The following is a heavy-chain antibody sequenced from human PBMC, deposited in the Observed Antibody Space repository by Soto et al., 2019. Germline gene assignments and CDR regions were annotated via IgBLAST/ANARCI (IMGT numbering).Heavy chain of an antibody. CDR1: GYTFTSYD. V-gene: IGHV1-8*01. CDR3: ARSNYYDSSGPRFYYYYGMDV. D-gene: IGHD3-22*01. J-gene: IGHJ6*02. CDR2: MNPNSGNT. Sequence: GASVKVSCKASGYTFTSYDINWVRQATGQGFEWMGWMNPNSGNTGYAQKFQGRVTMTRNTSISTAYMELSSLRSEDTAVYYCARSNYYDSSGPRFYYYYGMDVWGQGTTVTVSS.